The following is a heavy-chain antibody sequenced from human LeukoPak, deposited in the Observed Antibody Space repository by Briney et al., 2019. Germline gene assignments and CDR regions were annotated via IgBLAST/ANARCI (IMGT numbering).Heavy chain of an antibody. J-gene: IGHJ4*02. V-gene: IGHV4-30-4*01. Sequence: SETLSLTCTVSGGSIISGDYYWSWIRQPPGKGLEWIGYIYYSGSAYYNPSLQSRVTISVDTSKNQFSLKLSSVTAADTAVYYCARGLARFHGSASDYWGQGALVTVSS. D-gene: IGHD2-2*03. CDR1: GGSIISGDYY. CDR3: ARGLARFHGSASDY. CDR2: IYYSGSA.